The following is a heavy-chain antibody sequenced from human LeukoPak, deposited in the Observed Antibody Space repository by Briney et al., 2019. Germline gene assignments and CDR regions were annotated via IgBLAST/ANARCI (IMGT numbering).Heavy chain of an antibody. CDR3: ARGRTITIFGVVMVRHYDY. V-gene: IGHV1-69*05. Sequence: ASVKVSCKAFGGSFSSEAISWVRQAPGQGLEWMGGIIPIFGTANYAQKFQGRVTITTDESTSTAYMEVSSLRSEDTAVYYCARGRTITIFGVVMVRHYDYWGQGTLVTVSS. J-gene: IGHJ4*02. CDR1: GGSFSSEA. D-gene: IGHD3-3*01. CDR2: IIPIFGTA.